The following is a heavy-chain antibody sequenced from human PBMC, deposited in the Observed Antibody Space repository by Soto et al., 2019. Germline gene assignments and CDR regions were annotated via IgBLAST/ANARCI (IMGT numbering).Heavy chain of an antibody. D-gene: IGHD3-10*01. J-gene: IGHJ4*02. V-gene: IGHV3-23*01. CDR3: AKDTLKAMVRGVIQYFDY. CDR2: ISGSGGST. CDR1: GFTFSSYA. Sequence: GGSLRLSCAASGFTFSSYAMSWVRQAPGKGLEWVSAISGSGGSTYYADSVKGRFTISRDNSKNTLYLQMNSLRAEDTAVYYCAKDTLKAMVRGVIQYFDYWGQGTLVTVSS.